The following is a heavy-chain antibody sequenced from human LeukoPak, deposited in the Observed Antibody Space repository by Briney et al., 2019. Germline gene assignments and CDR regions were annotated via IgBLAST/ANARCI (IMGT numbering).Heavy chain of an antibody. Sequence: SETLSLTCAVYGGSFSGYYWSWIRQPPGKGLEWIGEINHSGSTNDNPSLKCRVTISVDTSKNQFSMKLSSVTAADTAVYYCASSAAAAAFDYWGQGTLVTVSS. J-gene: IGHJ4*02. D-gene: IGHD6-13*01. CDR1: GGSFSGYY. V-gene: IGHV4-34*01. CDR2: INHSGST. CDR3: ASSAAAAAFDY.